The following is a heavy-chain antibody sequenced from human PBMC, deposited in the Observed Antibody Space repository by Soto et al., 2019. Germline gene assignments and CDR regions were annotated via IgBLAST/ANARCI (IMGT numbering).Heavy chain of an antibody. CDR2: IYPGDSDT. J-gene: IGHJ6*03. CDR1: GFSFTTYW. V-gene: IGHV5-51*03. D-gene: IGHD6-13*01. CDR3: ARCIAAAGRLEPGVPYYFYYYMDV. Sequence: EVQLVQSGAEVKKPGESLKISCKGSGFSFTTYWIGWVRQMPGRGLEWMGIIYPGDSDTRYSPSFQGQVTISADKSISTAYLQWTSLRASDTAMYYCARCIAAAGRLEPGVPYYFYYYMDVWGKGTTVTVSS.